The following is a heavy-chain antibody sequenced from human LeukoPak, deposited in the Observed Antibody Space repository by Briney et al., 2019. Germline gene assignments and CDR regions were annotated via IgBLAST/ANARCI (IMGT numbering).Heavy chain of an antibody. CDR1: GFTFSSYA. D-gene: IGHD1-26*01. Sequence: PGGSLRLSCAASGFTFSSYAMSWVRQAPGKGLEWVSAISGSGGSAYYADSVKGRFTISRDNSKNTLYLQMNSLRAEDTAVCYCAKGSWELLPLYYFDYWGQGTLVTVSS. J-gene: IGHJ4*02. V-gene: IGHV3-23*01. CDR3: AKGSWELLPLYYFDY. CDR2: ISGSGGSA.